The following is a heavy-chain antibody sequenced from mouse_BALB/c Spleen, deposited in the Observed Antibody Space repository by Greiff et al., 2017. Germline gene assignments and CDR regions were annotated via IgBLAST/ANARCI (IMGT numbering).Heavy chain of an antibody. D-gene: IGHD2-1*01. CDR1: GFSLTSYG. J-gene: IGHJ1*01. Sequence: VQGVESGPGLVQPSQSLSITCTVSGFSLTSYGVHWVRQSPGKGLEWLGVIWSGGSTDYNAAFISRLSISKDNSKSQVFFKMNSLQANDTAIYYCADGNYWYFDVWGAGTTVTVSS. CDR3: ADGNYWYFDV. CDR2: IWSGGST. V-gene: IGHV2-2*02.